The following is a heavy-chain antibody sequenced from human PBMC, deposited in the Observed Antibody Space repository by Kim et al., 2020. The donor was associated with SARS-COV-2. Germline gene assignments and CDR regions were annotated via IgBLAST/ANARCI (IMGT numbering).Heavy chain of an antibody. CDR2: GGST. V-gene: IGHV3-23*01. D-gene: IGHD7-27*01. Sequence: GGSTYYADSGKGRFTISRDNSKNTLYLQMNSLRAEDTAVYYCAKVEFVGNWGQGTLVTVSS. CDR3: AKVEFVGN. J-gene: IGHJ4*02.